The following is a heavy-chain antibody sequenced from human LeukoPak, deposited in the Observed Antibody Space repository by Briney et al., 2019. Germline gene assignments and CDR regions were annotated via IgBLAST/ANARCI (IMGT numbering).Heavy chain of an antibody. D-gene: IGHD4-17*01. V-gene: IGHV3-48*04. CDR3: ARGDYGDYVGAPDY. CDR1: GFTFSSYS. Sequence: GGSLRLSCAASGFTFSSYSMNWVRQAPGKGLEWVSYISSSSSTIYYADSVKGRFTISRDNAKNSLYLQMNSLRAEDTAVYYCARGDYGDYVGAPDYWGQGTLVTVSS. CDR2: ISSSSSTI. J-gene: IGHJ4*02.